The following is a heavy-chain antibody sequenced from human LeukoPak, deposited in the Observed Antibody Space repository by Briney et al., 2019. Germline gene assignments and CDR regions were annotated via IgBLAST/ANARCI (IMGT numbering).Heavy chain of an antibody. CDR3: ARMLEGYSYGRNYYYYMDV. V-gene: IGHV4-59*01. CDR2: IYYSGST. Sequence: SETLSLTCTVSGGSISSYYWSWIRQPPGKGLEWIGYIYYSGSTNYNPSLKSRVTISVDTSKNQFSLKLSSVTAADTAVYYCARMLEGYSYGRNYYYYMDVWGKGTTVTISS. J-gene: IGHJ6*03. D-gene: IGHD5-18*01. CDR1: GGSISSYY.